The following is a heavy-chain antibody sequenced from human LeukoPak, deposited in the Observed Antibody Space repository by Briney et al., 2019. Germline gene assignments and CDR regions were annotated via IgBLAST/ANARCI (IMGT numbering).Heavy chain of an antibody. CDR1: GGSFSDYY. J-gene: IGHJ4*01. Sequence: PSETLSLTCAVYGGSFSDYYWNWIRQPPGKGLEWIGEINHSGSTNYNPSLKSRVTMSVDIFKNQFSLTLSSVTAADTAVYYCARVQDFETRGYYLGYWGHGTLVTVSS. D-gene: IGHD3-22*01. CDR3: ARVQDFETRGYYLGY. CDR2: INHSGST. V-gene: IGHV4-34*01.